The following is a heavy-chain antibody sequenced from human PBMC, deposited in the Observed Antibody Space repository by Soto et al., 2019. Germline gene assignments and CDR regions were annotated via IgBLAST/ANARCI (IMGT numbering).Heavy chain of an antibody. CDR3: ARSVLIGVVPAAAHYYGMDV. Sequence: SETLSLTCTVSGGSISSGGYYWSWIRQHPGKGLEWIGYIYYSGSTYYNPSLKSRVTISVDTSKNQFSLKLSSVTAADTAVYYCARSVLIGVVPAAAHYYGMDVWGQGTTVTVSS. CDR2: IYYSGST. J-gene: IGHJ6*02. V-gene: IGHV4-31*03. CDR1: GGSISSGGYY. D-gene: IGHD2-2*01.